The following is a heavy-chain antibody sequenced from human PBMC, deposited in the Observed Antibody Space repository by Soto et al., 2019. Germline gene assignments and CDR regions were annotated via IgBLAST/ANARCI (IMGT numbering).Heavy chain of an antibody. D-gene: IGHD3-10*01. CDR1: GDTFTSYG. Sequence: ASVKVSCKASGDTFTSYGISWVRQAPGQGLEWMGWISAYNGNTNYAQKLQGRVTMTTDTSTSTAYTELRSLRSDDTAVYYCARDLYYYGSGSLWNGMDVWGQGTTVTVSS. CDR3: ARDLYYYGSGSLWNGMDV. CDR2: ISAYNGNT. V-gene: IGHV1-18*01. J-gene: IGHJ6*02.